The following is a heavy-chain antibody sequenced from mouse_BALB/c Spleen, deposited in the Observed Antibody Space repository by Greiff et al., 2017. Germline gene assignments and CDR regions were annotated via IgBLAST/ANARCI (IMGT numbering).Heavy chain of an antibody. CDR3: ARETTVVEAMDY. Sequence: EVMLVESGGGLVKPGGSLKLSCAASGFTFSSYAMSWVRQTPEKRLEWVASISSGGSTYYPDSVKGRFTISRDNARNILYLQMSSLRSEDTAMYYCARETTVVEAMDYWGQGTSVTVSS. D-gene: IGHD1-1*01. J-gene: IGHJ4*01. CDR2: ISSGGST. CDR1: GFTFSSYA. V-gene: IGHV5-6-5*01.